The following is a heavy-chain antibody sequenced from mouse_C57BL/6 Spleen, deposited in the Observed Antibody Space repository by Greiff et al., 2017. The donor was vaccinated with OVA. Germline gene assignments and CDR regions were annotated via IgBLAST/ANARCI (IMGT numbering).Heavy chain of an antibody. CDR1: GYSFTGYY. D-gene: IGHD1-1*01. CDR2: IYPYNGVS. V-gene: IGHV1-31*01. J-gene: IGHJ2*01. Sequence: EVKLVESGPELVKPGASVKISCKASGYSFTGYYMHWVKQSHGNILDWIGYIYPYNGVSSYNQKFKGKATLTVDKSSSTAYMELRSLTSEDSAVYYCARAGERTVEDFDYWGQGTTLTVSS. CDR3: ARAGERTVEDFDY.